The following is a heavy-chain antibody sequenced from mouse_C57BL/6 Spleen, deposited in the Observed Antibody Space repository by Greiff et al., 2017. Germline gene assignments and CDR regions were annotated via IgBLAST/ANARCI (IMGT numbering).Heavy chain of an antibody. V-gene: IGHV14-1*01. J-gene: IGHJ1*03. D-gene: IGHD1-1*01. CDR2: IDPEDGDT. CDR1: GFNIKDYY. CDR3: TKPYGSSCGDWYFDV. Sequence: VQLQESGAELVRPGASVKLSCTASGFNIKDYYMHWVKQRPEQGLEWIGRIDPEDGDTEYAPKFQGKATMTADTSSNTAYLQLSSLTSEDAAVYYCTKPYGSSCGDWYFDVWGTGTTVTVSS.